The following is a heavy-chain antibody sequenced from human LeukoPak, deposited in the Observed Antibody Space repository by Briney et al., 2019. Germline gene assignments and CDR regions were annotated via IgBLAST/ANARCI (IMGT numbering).Heavy chain of an antibody. D-gene: IGHD2-2*01. V-gene: IGHV1-2*02. CDR3: ARWPCSSTSCKPPYYYYMDV. CDR2: INPNSGGT. Sequence: ASVKVSCKASGYTFTGYYMHWVRQAPGQGLEWMGWINPNSGGTNYAQKFQGRVTMTRDTSISTAYMELSRLRSDDTAVYYCARWPCSSTSCKPPYYYYMDVWGKGTTVTISS. J-gene: IGHJ6*03. CDR1: GYTFTGYY.